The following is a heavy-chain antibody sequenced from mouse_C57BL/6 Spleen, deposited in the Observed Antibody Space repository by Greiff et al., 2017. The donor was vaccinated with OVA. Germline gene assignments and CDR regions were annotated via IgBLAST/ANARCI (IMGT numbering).Heavy chain of an antibody. D-gene: IGHD3-1*01. Sequence: QVQLQQPGAELVMPGASVKLSCKASGYTFTSYWMHWVKQRPGQGLEWIGEIDPSDSYTNYNQKFKGKSTLTVDKSSSTAYMQLSSLTSEDSAFYYCARSRACYSFDYWGQGTTLTVSS. CDR2: IDPSDSYT. J-gene: IGHJ2*01. V-gene: IGHV1-69*01. CDR3: ARSRACYSFDY. CDR1: GYTFTSYW.